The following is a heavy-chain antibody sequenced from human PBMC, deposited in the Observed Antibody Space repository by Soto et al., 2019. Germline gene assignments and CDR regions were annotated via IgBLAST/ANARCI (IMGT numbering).Heavy chain of an antibody. Sequence: GGSLRLSCAASGFTFSSYSMNWVRQAPGKGLEWVSSISSSSSYIYYADSVKGRFTISRDNAKNSLYLQMNSLRAEDTAVYYCARGVEQQLERIYYYYYGMDVWGQGTTVTVSS. J-gene: IGHJ6*02. CDR3: ARGVEQQLERIYYYYYGMDV. CDR2: ISSSSSYI. V-gene: IGHV3-21*01. D-gene: IGHD6-13*01. CDR1: GFTFSSYS.